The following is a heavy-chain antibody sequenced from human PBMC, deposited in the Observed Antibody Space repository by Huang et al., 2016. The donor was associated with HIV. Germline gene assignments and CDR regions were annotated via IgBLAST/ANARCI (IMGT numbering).Heavy chain of an antibody. Sequence: QVQLQESGPGLVKPSETLSLTCTVSGDSISGYYWSWIRQPAGEGLEWIVHIHSTGNTNFKPSLRSRITMSVDTSKKQVSLKLDSVTAADTAVYYCARDNAYQGFFESWGQGTLVTV. D-gene: IGHD2-2*01. J-gene: IGHJ4*02. CDR2: IHSTGNT. CDR3: ARDNAYQGFFES. V-gene: IGHV4-4*07. CDR1: GDSISGYY.